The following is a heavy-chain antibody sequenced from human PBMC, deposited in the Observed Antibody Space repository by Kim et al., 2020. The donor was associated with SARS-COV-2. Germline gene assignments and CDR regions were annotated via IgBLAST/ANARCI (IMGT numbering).Heavy chain of an antibody. D-gene: IGHD2-8*02. Sequence: GGSLRLSCAVSGFTFSGYWMMWVRQVPGKGLVWVSRINGDGSSTTYADSVRGRFTISRDNAESTLYLHMNSLRAEDTAVYYCVRYCTGTSSCNTHGAFDIWGQGTMVTVSS. CDR3: VRYCTGTSSCNTHGAFDI. CDR2: INGDGSST. V-gene: IGHV3-74*01. J-gene: IGHJ3*02. CDR1: GFTFSGYW.